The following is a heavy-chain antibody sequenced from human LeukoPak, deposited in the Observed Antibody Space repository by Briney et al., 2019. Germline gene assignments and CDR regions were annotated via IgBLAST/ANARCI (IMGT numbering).Heavy chain of an antibody. CDR2: IYPGDSDT. D-gene: IGHD6-13*01. V-gene: IGHV5-51*01. J-gene: IGHJ4*02. CDR1: GYSFTSYW. CDR3: ARVRGAAAGVDYFDY. Sequence: PGESLKISCKGSGYSFTSYWIGWVRQMPGKGLEWMGIIYPGDSDTRYSPSFQGQVTISADKSISTAYLQWSSLKASDTAMYYCARVRGAAAGVDYFDYWGQGTLVTVSS.